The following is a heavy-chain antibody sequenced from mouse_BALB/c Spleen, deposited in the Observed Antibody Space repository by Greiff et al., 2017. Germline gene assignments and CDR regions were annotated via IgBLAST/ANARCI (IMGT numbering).Heavy chain of an antibody. D-gene: IGHD2-14*01. Sequence: VQLQQSGTVLARPGASVKMSCKASGYTFTSYWMHWVKQRPGQGLEWIGAIYPGNSDTSYNQKFKGKAKLTAVTSTSTAYMELSSLTNEDSAVYYCTRLYRYDPYFDYWGQGTTLTVAS. V-gene: IGHV1-5*01. CDR3: TRLYRYDPYFDY. CDR2: IYPGNSDT. CDR1: GYTFTSYW. J-gene: IGHJ2*01.